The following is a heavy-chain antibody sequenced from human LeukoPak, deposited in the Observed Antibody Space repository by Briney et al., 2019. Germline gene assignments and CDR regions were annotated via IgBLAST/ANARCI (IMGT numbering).Heavy chain of an antibody. D-gene: IGHD5-12*01. CDR2: ISSSSSYI. CDR3: ARALGATIGFDY. CDR1: GFTFSSYS. Sequence: PGGPLRLSCAASGFTFSSYSMNWVRQAPGKGLEWVSSISSSSSYIYYADSVKGRFTISRDNAKNSLYLQMNSLRAEDTAVYYCARALGATIGFDYWGQGTLVTVSS. V-gene: IGHV3-21*01. J-gene: IGHJ4*02.